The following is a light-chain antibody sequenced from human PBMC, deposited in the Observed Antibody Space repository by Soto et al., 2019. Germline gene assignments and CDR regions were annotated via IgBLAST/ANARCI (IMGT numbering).Light chain of an antibody. CDR1: QSVKSSY. Sequence: SQSVKSSYLAWYQHKPGQAPRLLIYGASSRATGTPDRISGGGSGTHFTLTISRLEPEDFAVYYCQHYVTSSITFGQGTRLKIK. V-gene: IGKV3-20*01. CDR3: QHYVTSSIT. J-gene: IGKJ5*01. CDR2: GAS.